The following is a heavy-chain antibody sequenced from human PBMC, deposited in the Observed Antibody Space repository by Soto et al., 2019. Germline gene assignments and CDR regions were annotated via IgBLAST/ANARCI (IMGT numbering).Heavy chain of an antibody. CDR2: IDPSDSYT. V-gene: IGHV5-10-1*01. Sequence: PXESLNSSCKGSGYSFTSYYISWVRQMPGKGLEWMGRIDPSDSYTNYNPSFQGHVTISVDKSISTAYLQWSSLKASDTAMYYCARHGYHDSSAYSWNWGQGTPVTVSS. CDR1: GYSFTSYY. D-gene: IGHD3-22*01. CDR3: ARHGYHDSSAYSWN. J-gene: IGHJ4*02.